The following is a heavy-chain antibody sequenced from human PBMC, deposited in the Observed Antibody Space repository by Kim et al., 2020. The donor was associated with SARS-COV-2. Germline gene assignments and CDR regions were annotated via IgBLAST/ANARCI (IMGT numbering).Heavy chain of an antibody. CDR3: ARDRGYTYGSIFDS. D-gene: IGHD5-18*01. V-gene: IGHV4-59*13. CDR1: GGSISSYY. J-gene: IGHJ4*02. Sequence: SETLSLTCTVSGGSISSYYWSWIRQPPGKGLEWIGQIHHSGRTNYSPSLKSRVIISADTSKNQFSLKLSSVTAADTAVYYCARDRGYTYGSIFDSWGQGILVTVSS. CDR2: IHHSGRT.